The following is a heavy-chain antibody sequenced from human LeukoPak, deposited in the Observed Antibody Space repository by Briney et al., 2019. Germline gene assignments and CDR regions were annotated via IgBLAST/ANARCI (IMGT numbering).Heavy chain of an antibody. Sequence: PSETLSLTCTVSGGSISSYYWSWIRQPPGKGLEWIGYIYYSGSTYYNPSLKSRVTISVDTSKNQFSLKLSSVTAADTAVYYCARCRYYYDSSGYYYDEDGMDVWGQGTTVTVSS. CDR2: IYYSGST. J-gene: IGHJ6*02. CDR1: GGSISSYY. V-gene: IGHV4-59*12. D-gene: IGHD3-22*01. CDR3: ARCRYYYDSSGYYYDEDGMDV.